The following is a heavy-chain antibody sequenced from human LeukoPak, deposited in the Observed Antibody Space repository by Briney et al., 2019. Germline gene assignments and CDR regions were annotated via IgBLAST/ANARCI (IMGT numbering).Heavy chain of an antibody. J-gene: IGHJ6*03. D-gene: IGHD2-2*02. CDR2: IYTSGST. Sequence: SETLSLTCTVSGGSISSYYWSWIRQPAGKGLEWIGRIYTSGSTNYNPSLKSRVTMSVDTSKNQFSLKLSSVTAADTAVYCCARESGGYCSSTSCYTGYYYYMDVWGKGTTVTVSS. CDR1: GGSISSYY. V-gene: IGHV4-4*07. CDR3: ARESGGYCSSTSCYTGYYYYMDV.